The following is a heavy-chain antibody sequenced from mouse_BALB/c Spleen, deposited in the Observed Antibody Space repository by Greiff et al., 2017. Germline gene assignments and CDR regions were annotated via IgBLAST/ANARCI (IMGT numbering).Heavy chain of an antibody. J-gene: IGHJ1*01. CDR2: ILPGSGST. CDR3: ARQGGYWYFDV. CDR1: GYTFSSYW. V-gene: IGHV1-9*01. Sequence: QVQLQQSGAELMKPGASVKISCKATGYTFSSYWIEWVKQRPGHGLEWIGEILPGSGSTNYNEKFKGKATFTADTSSNTAYMQLSSLTSEDSAVYYCARQGGYWYFDVWGAGTTVTVSS.